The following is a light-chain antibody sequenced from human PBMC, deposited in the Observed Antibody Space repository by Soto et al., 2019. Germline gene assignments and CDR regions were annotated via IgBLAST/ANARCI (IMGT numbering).Light chain of an antibody. Sequence: EIMMTQAPATLSVSPGERATLSCRASQSVSNNLAWYQQKPGQAPRLLIYYASTRATGIPARFSGSGSGTEFTLTISSLQSEDFALYYCQQYNNWPPITFGQGTRLEIK. CDR3: QQYNNWPPIT. CDR1: QSVSNN. CDR2: YAS. V-gene: IGKV3-15*01. J-gene: IGKJ5*01.